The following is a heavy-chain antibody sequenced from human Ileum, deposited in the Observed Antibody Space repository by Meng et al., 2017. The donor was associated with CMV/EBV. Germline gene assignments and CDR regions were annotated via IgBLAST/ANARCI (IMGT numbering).Heavy chain of an antibody. D-gene: IGHD2-15*01. Sequence: SAPDLLKPSETLTLICNLLCNSINDYVWTWVRQPAGKGLEWIGRIYSNGATNYNPSLQSRVTLSIDTSKNQFSLKVTSVTAADTAVYYCARWGSGMSPTANWFDPWGQGTLVTVSS. J-gene: IGHJ5*02. CDR3: ARWGSGMSPTANWFDP. CDR2: IYSNGAT. CDR1: CNSINDYV. V-gene: IGHV4-4*07.